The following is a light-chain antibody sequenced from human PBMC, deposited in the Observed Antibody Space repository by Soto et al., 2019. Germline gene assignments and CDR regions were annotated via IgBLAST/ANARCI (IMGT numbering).Light chain of an antibody. J-gene: IGKJ3*01. CDR1: QSVSSSY. Sequence: EIVLTQSPGTLSLSPGERATLSCRASQSVSSSYLAWYQQKPGQAPRLLIYGASSRATGIPDRFSGSGSGTDFPLTISRLEPEDFAVYYCQQYGSSHLTFGPGTKVDIK. V-gene: IGKV3-20*01. CDR2: GAS. CDR3: QQYGSSHLT.